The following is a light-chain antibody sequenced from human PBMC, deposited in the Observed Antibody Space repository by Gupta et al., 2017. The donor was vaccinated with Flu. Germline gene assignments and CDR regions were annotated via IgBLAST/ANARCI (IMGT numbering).Light chain of an antibody. CDR2: KAS. CDR3: HHYQA. V-gene: IGKV1-5*03. CDR1: QSISDW. J-gene: IGKJ1*01. Sequence: DIQMTQSPSTLSASVGDRVTITCRASQSISDWLAWYQQKPGKAPKLLIYKASTLESGVPSRFSGSGSGTEFTRTISSMQPDDFATYVGHHYQAFGQGTKVEIK.